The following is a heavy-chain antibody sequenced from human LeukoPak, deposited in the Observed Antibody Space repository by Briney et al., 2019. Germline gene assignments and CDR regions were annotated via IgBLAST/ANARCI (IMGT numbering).Heavy chain of an antibody. V-gene: IGHV3-48*03. J-gene: IGHJ6*04. D-gene: IGHD6-13*01. Sequence: GGSLRLSCAASGFTFSSYEMNWVRQAPGKGLEWVSYISSSGSTIYYADSVKGRFTISGDNAKNSLYLQMNSLRAEDTAVYYCARDHDEQHIYYYYGMDVWGKGTTVTVSS. CDR2: ISSSGSTI. CDR3: ARDHDEQHIYYYYGMDV. CDR1: GFTFSSYE.